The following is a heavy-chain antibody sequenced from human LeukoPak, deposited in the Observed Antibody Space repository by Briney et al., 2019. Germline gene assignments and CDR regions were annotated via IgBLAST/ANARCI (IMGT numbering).Heavy chain of an antibody. V-gene: IGHV4-59*08. CDR1: GGSISSYY. CDR2: IYYSGST. D-gene: IGHD6-19*01. Sequence: SETLSLTCTVSGGSISSYYRSWIRQPPGKGLEWIGYIYYSGSTNYNPSLKSRVTISVDTSKNQFSLKLSSVTAADTAVYYCARHPVGSGWHFDYWGQGTLVTVSS. CDR3: ARHPVGSGWHFDY. J-gene: IGHJ4*02.